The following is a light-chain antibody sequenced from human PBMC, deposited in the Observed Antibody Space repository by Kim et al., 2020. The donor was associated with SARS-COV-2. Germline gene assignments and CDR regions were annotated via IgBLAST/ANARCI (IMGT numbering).Light chain of an antibody. CDR2: AKN. CDR1: RLRIYS. Sequence: ALGQSVTLTCQGDRLRIYSASWYQQKPGHAPVLVIYAKNIRPSGIPDRFSASSSGNTASLTIPGAQAEDEADYYCSCRDSSDYHWVFGGGTQLTVL. CDR3: SCRDSSDYHWV. V-gene: IGLV3-19*01. J-gene: IGLJ3*02.